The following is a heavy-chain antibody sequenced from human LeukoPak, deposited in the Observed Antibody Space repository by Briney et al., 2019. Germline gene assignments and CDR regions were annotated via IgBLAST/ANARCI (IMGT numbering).Heavy chain of an antibody. J-gene: IGHJ4*02. Sequence: GASVKVSCKASGYTFNNYGISWVRQAPGQGLEWMGWLSPHGNSDYAQRLQGRVTVTTDTSTSAAYMELRSLRSDGTAVYYCARWFYYGSTTYYNFDYWGQGTLVTVSS. CDR2: LSPHGNS. CDR1: GYTFNNYG. D-gene: IGHD3-10*01. CDR3: ARWFYYGSTTYYNFDY. V-gene: IGHV1-18*01.